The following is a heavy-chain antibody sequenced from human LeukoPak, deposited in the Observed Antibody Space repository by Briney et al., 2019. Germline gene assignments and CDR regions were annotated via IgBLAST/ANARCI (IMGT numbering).Heavy chain of an antibody. V-gene: IGHV4-38-2*02. CDR2: IYHSGST. D-gene: IGHD2-15*01. Sequence: SETLSLTCNVSGGSISDYYWSWIRQPPGKGLEWIGSIYHSGSTYYNPSLKSRVTISVDTSKNQFSLNLSSVTAADTAVYYCARANRIAAQIDYWGQGTLVTVSS. CDR1: GGSISDYY. CDR3: ARANRIAAQIDY. J-gene: IGHJ4*02.